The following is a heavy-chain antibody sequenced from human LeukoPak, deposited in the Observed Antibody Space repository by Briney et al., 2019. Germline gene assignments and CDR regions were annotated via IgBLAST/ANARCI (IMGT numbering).Heavy chain of an antibody. CDR2: INPNSGRK. CDR1: GYTFICYY. V-gene: IGHV1-2*02. D-gene: IGHD3-16*01. J-gene: IGHJ4*02. Sequence: ASVKVSCKASGYTFICYYMNWVRQAPGQGVEWMGWINPNSGRKNYAQKVQGRLTMTSDTSISTAYMELSRLRSDDVAVYYCARVGEGMGSDGVDYWGQGTLVTVSS. CDR3: ARVGEGMGSDGVDY.